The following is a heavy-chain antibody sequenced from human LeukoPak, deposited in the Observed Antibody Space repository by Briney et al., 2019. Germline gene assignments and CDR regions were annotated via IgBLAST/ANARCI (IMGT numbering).Heavy chain of an antibody. CDR3: QGLLPPTAAYRPDDAFDL. CDR2: INTSGRT. D-gene: IGHD2-2*01. Sequence: PSETLSLTCTVSGGSISSYYWSWLRQPAGKGLEWIGRINTSGRTNYNPSLKSRVTMSVDTSKNQFSLKLSSVTAADTAVYYCQGLLPPTAAYRPDDAFDLWGQGTMVTVSS. CDR1: GGSISSYY. J-gene: IGHJ3*01. V-gene: IGHV4-4*07.